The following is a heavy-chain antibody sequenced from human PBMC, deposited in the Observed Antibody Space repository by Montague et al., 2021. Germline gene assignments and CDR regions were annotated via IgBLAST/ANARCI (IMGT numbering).Heavy chain of an antibody. CDR3: ARERDRYYYMDI. CDR2: ASHRGRT. J-gene: IGHJ6*03. CDR1: RSLINSDYY. Sequence: SETLSLTCTVSRSLINSDYYWGWIRQPPGKGLEWMGSASHRGRTSYNPSLKSRVTISVDTSNNHFSLKLSSVTAADTAMYYCARERDRYYYMDIWGKGTTITVSS. V-gene: IGHV4-38-2*02.